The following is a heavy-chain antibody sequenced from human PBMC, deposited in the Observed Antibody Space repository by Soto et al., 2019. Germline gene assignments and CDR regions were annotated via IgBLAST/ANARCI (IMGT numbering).Heavy chain of an antibody. Sequence: TFSDYYMSWIRQAPGKGLEWVSYISSSSYTNYADSVKGRFTISRDNAKNSLYLQMNSLRAEDTAVYYCASGLVYYDSSGYRPSAEYFQHWGQGTLVTVSS. CDR1: TFSDYY. V-gene: IGHV3-11*06. CDR2: ISSSSYT. J-gene: IGHJ1*01. CDR3: ASGLVYYDSSGYRPSAEYFQH. D-gene: IGHD3-22*01.